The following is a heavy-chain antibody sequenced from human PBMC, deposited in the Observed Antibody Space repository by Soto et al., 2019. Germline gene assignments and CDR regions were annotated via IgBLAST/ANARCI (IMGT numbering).Heavy chain of an antibody. J-gene: IGHJ4*02. V-gene: IGHV4-34*01. CDR3: AKVRAYGFAS. Sequence: SVTLPLTCAFDGNYLGCFCWRLIRQPPGKRLEWLGEINHSGSTNYNPSLTSRAIMSVDTSKNQISLKLNSVTAADTAVYYCAKVRAYGFASWGQGSLVTVFS. CDR2: INHSGST. D-gene: IGHD4-17*01. CDR1: GNYLGCFC.